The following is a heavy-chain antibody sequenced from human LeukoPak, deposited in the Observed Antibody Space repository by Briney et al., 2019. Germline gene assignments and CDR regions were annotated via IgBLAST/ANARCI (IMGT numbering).Heavy chain of an antibody. CDR2: ISAYNGNT. CDR3: ARDRSGEPYYYDTDFDY. V-gene: IGHV1-18*01. J-gene: IGHJ4*02. Sequence: ASVKLSCKASGYTFTSYGISWVRQAPGQGLEWMGWISAYNGNTNYAQKLQGRVTMTTDTTTSTAYMELRSLRSDDTAVYYCARDRSGEPYYYDTDFDYWGQGTLVTVSS. CDR1: GYTFTSYG. D-gene: IGHD3-22*01.